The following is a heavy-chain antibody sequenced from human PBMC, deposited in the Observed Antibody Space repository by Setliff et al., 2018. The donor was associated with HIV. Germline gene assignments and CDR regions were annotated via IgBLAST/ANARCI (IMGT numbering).Heavy chain of an antibody. CDR2: IYPGDSDT. CDR1: GYSFNKYW. Sequence: PGESLKISCKGSGYSFNKYWIAWVRQMPGKGLEWMGIIYPGDSDTRYSPSFQGQVTISADKTISTAYLQWSSLEAADTTMYYCARPYGSNDALDIWGQGTMVAVSS. CDR3: ARPYGSNDALDI. D-gene: IGHD1-26*01. V-gene: IGHV5-51*01. J-gene: IGHJ3*02.